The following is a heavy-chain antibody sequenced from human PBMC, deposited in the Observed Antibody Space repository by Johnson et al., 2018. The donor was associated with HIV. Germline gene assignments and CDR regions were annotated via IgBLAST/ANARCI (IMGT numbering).Heavy chain of an antibody. CDR2: VYSGGST. CDR1: GFTVSSNY. Sequence: VQLVESGGTLIQPGGSLRLSCAVSGFTVSSNYMSWVRQAPGKGLEWVSTVYSGGSTYYADSVKGRFTISRDNSKNTLYLQMNSLRAEDPAVYYCYSTIAARGAFDIWGQGTMVTVSS. D-gene: IGHD6-6*01. V-gene: IGHV3-53*01. J-gene: IGHJ3*02. CDR3: YSTIAARGAFDI.